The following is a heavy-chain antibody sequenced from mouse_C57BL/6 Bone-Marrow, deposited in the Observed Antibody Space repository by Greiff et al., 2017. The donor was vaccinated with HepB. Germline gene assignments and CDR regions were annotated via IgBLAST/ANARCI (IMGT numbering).Heavy chain of an antibody. V-gene: IGHV7-1*01. CDR1: GFTFSDFY. CDR2: SRNKANDYTT. CDR3: ARDAGGFDV. J-gene: IGHJ1*03. Sequence: EVKLVESGGGLVQSGRSLRLSCATSGFTFSDFYMEWVRQAPGKGLEWIAASRNKANDYTTEYSASVKGRFIVSRDTSQSILYLQMNALRAEDTAIYYCARDAGGFDVWGTGTTVTVSS.